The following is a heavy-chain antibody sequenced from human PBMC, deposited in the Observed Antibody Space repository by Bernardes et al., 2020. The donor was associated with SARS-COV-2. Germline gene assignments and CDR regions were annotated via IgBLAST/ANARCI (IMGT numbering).Heavy chain of an antibody. CDR3: ARDMRSYDFWSGRFDY. D-gene: IGHD3-3*01. J-gene: IGHJ4*02. V-gene: IGHV1-2*02. CDR2: INPNSGGT. CDR1: GYTFTGYY. Sequence: ASVKVSCKASGYTFTGYYMHWVRQAPGQGLEWMGWINPNSGGTNYAQKFQGRVTMTRDTSASTAYMELSSLRSEDTAVYYCARDMRSYDFWSGRFDYWGQGTLVTVSS.